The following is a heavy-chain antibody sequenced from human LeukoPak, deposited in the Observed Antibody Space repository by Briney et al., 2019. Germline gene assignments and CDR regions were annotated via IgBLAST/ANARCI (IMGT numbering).Heavy chain of an antibody. CDR1: GFTFSTYG. CDR3: VSVLTVTFDS. J-gene: IGHJ4*02. V-gene: IGHV3-33*01. D-gene: IGHD4-17*01. CDR2: VWSDGNGK. Sequence: PGRSLRLSCAASGFTFSTYGMHWVRQAPGKGLEWVALVWSDGNGKFYADSVKGRFTISRDNSKNTVYLQMNSLTAEDTAVYYCVSVLTVTFDSWGQGTLVTVSS.